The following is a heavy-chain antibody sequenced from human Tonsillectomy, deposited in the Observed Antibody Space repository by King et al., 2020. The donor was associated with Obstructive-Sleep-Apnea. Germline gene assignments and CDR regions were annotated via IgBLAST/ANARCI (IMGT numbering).Heavy chain of an antibody. CDR3: SHLRDYYYRMYF. CDR1: GLTFTDAW. V-gene: IGHV3-15*01. J-gene: IGHJ6*02. CDR2: IKSKRGGGTV. Sequence: QLVQSGGGLVRPGGSLRLSCAVSGLTFTDAWLNWVRQAPGKGLEWVGRIKSKRGGGTVDYAAPVKGRFTISRDDSKNTLYLEMNSLKTEDTAIYYCSHLRDYYYRMYFWGQGTTVTVSS.